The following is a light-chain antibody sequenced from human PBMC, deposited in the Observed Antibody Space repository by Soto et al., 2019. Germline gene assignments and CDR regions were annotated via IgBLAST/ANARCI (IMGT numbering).Light chain of an antibody. CDR1: SRDVGAYNH. CDR3: SSYTTSTTLI. J-gene: IGLJ2*01. Sequence: QSALTQPASVFGSPGQSITISCTGTSRDVGAYNHVSWYQQRPGKAPQLMIYEVSSRPSGVSDRFSGSKSGNTASLTISGLQAEDEAIYHCSSYTTSTTLIFGGGTQLTVL. CDR2: EVS. V-gene: IGLV2-14*01.